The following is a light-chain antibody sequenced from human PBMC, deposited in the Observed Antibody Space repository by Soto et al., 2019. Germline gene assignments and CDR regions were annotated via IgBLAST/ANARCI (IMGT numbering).Light chain of an antibody. V-gene: IGKV3-20*01. CDR3: QQYGIAPRA. Sequence: EIVLTQSPGTLSLSPGERATLSCRASQSLSNNFLAWHQQKPGQAPSLLIYEASKRDTGTPDRFSGSGSGTDFILSISKVEPEDFAVYYCQQYGIAPRAFGQGTKVEIK. CDR2: EAS. J-gene: IGKJ1*01. CDR1: QSLSNNF.